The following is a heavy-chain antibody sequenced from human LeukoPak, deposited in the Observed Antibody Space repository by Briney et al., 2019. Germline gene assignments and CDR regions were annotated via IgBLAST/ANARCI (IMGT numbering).Heavy chain of an antibody. J-gene: IGHJ4*02. CDR2: ISGSGGST. CDR3: AKASWGYSSGWYRVPFDY. CDR1: GFTFSSYA. D-gene: IGHD6-19*01. Sequence: GSLRLSCAASGFTFSSYAMSWVRQAPGKGLEWVSAISGSGGSTYYADSVKGRFTISRDNSKNTLYLQMNSLRAEDTAVYYCAKASWGYSSGWYRVPFDYWGQGTLVTVSS. V-gene: IGHV3-23*01.